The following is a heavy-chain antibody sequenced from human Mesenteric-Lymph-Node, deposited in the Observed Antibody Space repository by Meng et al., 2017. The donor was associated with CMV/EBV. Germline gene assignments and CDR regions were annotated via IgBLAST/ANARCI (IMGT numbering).Heavy chain of an antibody. Sequence: GGSLKISCAASGFTFSSYWMSWVRQAPGKGLEWVANIKQDGSEKYYVDSVKGRFTISRDNAKNTLYLQMNSLRAEDTAVYYCARCLSSTSCPLGYWGQGTLVTVSS. V-gene: IGHV3-7*01. J-gene: IGHJ4*02. CDR2: IKQDGSEK. CDR3: ARCLSSTSCPLGY. CDR1: GFTFSSYW. D-gene: IGHD2-2*01.